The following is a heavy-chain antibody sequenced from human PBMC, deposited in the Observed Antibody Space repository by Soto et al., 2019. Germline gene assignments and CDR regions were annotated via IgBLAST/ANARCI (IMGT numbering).Heavy chain of an antibody. D-gene: IGHD3-10*01. CDR3: AREPYYYGSGSYYSFDY. CDR2: INSDGSST. V-gene: IGHV3-74*01. CDR1: GFTFSSYW. J-gene: IGHJ4*02. Sequence: GESLKISCAASGFTFSSYWMHWVRQAPGKGLVWVSRINSDGSSTSYADSVKGRFTISRDNAKITLYLQMNSLRAEDTAVYYCAREPYYYGSGSYYSFDYWGQGTLVTVSS.